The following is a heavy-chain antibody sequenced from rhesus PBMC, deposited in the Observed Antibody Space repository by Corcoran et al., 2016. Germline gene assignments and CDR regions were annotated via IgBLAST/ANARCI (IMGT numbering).Heavy chain of an antibody. Sequence: QVQLQESGPGLVKPSETLSLTCAVSGGSISSNYWSWIRQPPGKGLEWIGYIYGSSESTYYNPSLKSRVTISTDASKNQFSLKLSSVTAADTAVYYCARSYSSWSGLYFEFWGQGALVTVSS. CDR2: IYGSSEST. D-gene: IGHD6-13*01. CDR1: GGSISSNY. V-gene: IGHV4-160*01. J-gene: IGHJ1*01. CDR3: ARSYSSWSGLYFEF.